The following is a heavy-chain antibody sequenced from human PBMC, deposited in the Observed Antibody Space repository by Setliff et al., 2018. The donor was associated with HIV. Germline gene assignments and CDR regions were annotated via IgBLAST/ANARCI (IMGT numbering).Heavy chain of an antibody. Sequence: GGSLRLSCAASGFTFNNAWMTWVRQAPGKGLEWLGRIKKSSDGGKTDDASPVKGRFTISRDDSKNTLYLQMNSLKIEDTAVYFCATDNGPSYSMDIWGQGTTVTV. D-gene: IGHD2-21*01. CDR3: ATDNGPSYSMDI. V-gene: IGHV3-15*01. J-gene: IGHJ6*02. CDR1: GFTFNNAW. CDR2: IKKSSDGGKT.